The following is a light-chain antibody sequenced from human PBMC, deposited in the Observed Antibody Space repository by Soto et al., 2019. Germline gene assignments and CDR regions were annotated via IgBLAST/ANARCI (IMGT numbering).Light chain of an antibody. J-gene: IGLJ1*01. CDR3: SSKRDRSTIFV. V-gene: IGLV2-14*01. CDR1: SSDVGAYNY. Sequence: QSVLTQPASVSGSPGQSITISCTGTSSDVGAYNYVSWYQHHPGKVPKLLIYEVTNRPSGVSDRFPGSKSGNTASLTIYGLHAEDESEYYCSSKRDRSTIFVFGHGTKVTV. CDR2: EVT.